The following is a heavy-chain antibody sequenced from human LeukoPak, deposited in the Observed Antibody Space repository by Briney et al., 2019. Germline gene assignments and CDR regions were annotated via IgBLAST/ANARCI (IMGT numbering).Heavy chain of an antibody. CDR3: ERDHPDQYYFDY. CDR2: ILYDGSNK. D-gene: IGHD1-14*01. J-gene: IGHJ4*02. V-gene: IGHV3-30*03. CDR1: GFTLSSYC. Sequence: GGSLTLAWAPAGFTLSSYCMHWVRQAPDKVLEWVGVILYDGSNKYKTYAVKVRFTISRDNYKNTLSVQMNSLRVEDKAVYYCERDHPDQYYFDYYGWGTGVTVSS.